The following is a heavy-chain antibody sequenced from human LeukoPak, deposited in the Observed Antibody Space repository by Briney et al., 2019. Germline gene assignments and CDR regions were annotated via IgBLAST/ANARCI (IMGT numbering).Heavy chain of an antibody. CDR2: IYSSGGT. CDR1: GFTVSSNY. CDR3: TKENLDYHNAFDI. V-gene: IGHV3-53*01. J-gene: IGHJ3*02. Sequence: PGGSLRLSCAASGFTVSSNYMSWVRQAPGKGLEWVSIIYSSGGTYYADSVKGRFTISRDNSKNTLYLQMNSLRAEDTAVYYCTKENLDYHNAFDIWGQGTMVTVSS. D-gene: IGHD3-22*01.